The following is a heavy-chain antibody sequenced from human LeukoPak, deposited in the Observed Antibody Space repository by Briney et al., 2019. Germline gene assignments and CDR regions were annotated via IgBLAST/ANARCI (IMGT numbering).Heavy chain of an antibody. J-gene: IGHJ3*02. CDR3: FEFGSWADAFDI. CDR1: GYSISSGYY. Sequence: SETLSLTCAVSGYSISSGYYWGWIRQPPGKGLEWIGSIYHSGSTYYNPSLKSRVTISVDTSKNQFSLKLSSVTAADTAVYYCFEFGSWADAFDIWGQGTMVTASS. V-gene: IGHV4-38-2*01. CDR2: IYHSGST. D-gene: IGHD6-13*01.